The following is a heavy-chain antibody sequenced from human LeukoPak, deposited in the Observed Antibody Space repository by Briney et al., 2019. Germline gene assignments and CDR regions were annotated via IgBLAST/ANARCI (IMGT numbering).Heavy chain of an antibody. CDR2: IRYDGSKT. Sequence: PGGSLRLSCAASGFTFSSYGMHWVRQAPGKGLDWVAYIRYDGSKTHYADSVKGRFTISRDNSKNTLYLQMNSLRPEDMAVYYCANAGGQTPQPEDWYFDLWGRGTLVTVS. J-gene: IGHJ2*01. CDR1: GFTFSSYG. D-gene: IGHD6-13*01. V-gene: IGHV3-30*02. CDR3: ANAGGQTPQPEDWYFDL.